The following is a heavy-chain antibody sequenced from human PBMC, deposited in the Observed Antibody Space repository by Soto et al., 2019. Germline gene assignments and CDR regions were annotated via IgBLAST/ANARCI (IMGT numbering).Heavy chain of an antibody. CDR2: IIAISDTT. D-gene: IGHD2-2*01. CDR1: GGTFSSYA. V-gene: IGHV1-69*01. CDR3: ARSQGSSTSLEIYYYYYYGMDV. Sequence: QVQLVQSGAEVKKPGSSVKVSCKASGGTFSSYAISWVRQAPGQGLEWMGGIIAISDTTNYAQKFQGRVTFTVDESTSTAYLKLSSLRSEDTAVYYCARSQGSSTSLEIYYYYYYGMDVWGQGTTVTVSS. J-gene: IGHJ6*02.